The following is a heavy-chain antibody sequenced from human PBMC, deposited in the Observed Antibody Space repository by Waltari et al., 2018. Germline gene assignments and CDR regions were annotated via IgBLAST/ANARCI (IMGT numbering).Heavy chain of an antibody. CDR2: IYHSGST. Sequence: QVQLQESGPGLVKPSETLSLTCTVSGYSISSGYYWGWIRQPPGKGLEWIGSIYHSGSTYYNPSRKSRVTISVDTSKNQFSLKLSSVTAADTAVYYCARGDNWNTSFDYWGQGTLVTVSS. V-gene: IGHV4-38-2*02. D-gene: IGHD1-20*01. CDR1: GYSISSGYY. J-gene: IGHJ4*02. CDR3: ARGDNWNTSFDY.